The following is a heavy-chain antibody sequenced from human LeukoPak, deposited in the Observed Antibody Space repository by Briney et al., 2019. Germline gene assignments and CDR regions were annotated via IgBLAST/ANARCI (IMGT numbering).Heavy chain of an antibody. D-gene: IGHD1-14*01. CDR1: EFTFSRYA. V-gene: IGHV3-30*18. CDR3: AKDNGKWDFLALFDH. Sequence: GGSLRLSCAASEFTFSRYAMHWVRKAPGKGLEWLAIISYDGTKTYYADSVKGRFTISRDNSKNILYLQMNSPRTENTGLYYCAKDNGKWDFLALFDHWGQGAHVIVS. CDR2: ISYDGTKT. J-gene: IGHJ4*02.